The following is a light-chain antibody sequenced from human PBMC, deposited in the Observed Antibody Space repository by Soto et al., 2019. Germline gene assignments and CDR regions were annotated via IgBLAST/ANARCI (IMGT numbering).Light chain of an antibody. CDR2: DAS. V-gene: IGKV3-11*01. CDR3: QQRSNWIT. J-gene: IGKJ5*01. CDR1: QSVSSY. Sequence: EIVLTQSPATLSLSPGERATLSCRASQSVSSYLAWSPQKPGQAPRLPIYDASNRATGIPARFSGSGSGTDFTLTISSLEPEAFAVYYCQQRSNWITFGQGTRLAIK.